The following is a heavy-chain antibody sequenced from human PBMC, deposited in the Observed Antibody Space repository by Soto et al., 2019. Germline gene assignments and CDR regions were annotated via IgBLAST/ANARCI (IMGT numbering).Heavy chain of an antibody. V-gene: IGHV1-46*01. J-gene: IGHJ6*02. D-gene: IGHD3-3*01. CDR3: SXXLAGYDLWSGSPTAYDMDA. CDR2: INPSGGST. CDR1: GYTFTSYY. Sequence: ASVKVSCKASGYTFTSYYMHWVRQAPGQGLEWMGIINPSGGSTSYAQKFQGRVTMTRDTSTSTVYMELSSLRSEDTAVYYCSXXLAGYDLWSGSPTAYDMDAWGQGTTVTVPS.